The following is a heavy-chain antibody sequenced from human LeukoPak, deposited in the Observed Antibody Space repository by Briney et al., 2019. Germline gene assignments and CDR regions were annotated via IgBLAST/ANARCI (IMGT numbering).Heavy chain of an antibody. CDR1: GFTFSSYS. J-gene: IGHJ4*02. CDR3: ARDDDSSGYYPRRFFDY. CDR2: ISSSSSYI. V-gene: IGHV3-21*01. D-gene: IGHD3-22*01. Sequence: GGSLRLSCAASGFTFSSYSMNWVRQAPGKGLEWVSSISSSSSYIYYADSVKGRFTISRGNAKNSLYLQMNSLRAEDTAVYYCARDDDSSGYYPRRFFDYWGQGTLVTVSS.